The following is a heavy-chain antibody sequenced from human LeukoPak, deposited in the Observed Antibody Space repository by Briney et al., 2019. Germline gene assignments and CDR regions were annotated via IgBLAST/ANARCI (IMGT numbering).Heavy chain of an antibody. Sequence: GGSLRLSCAASGFTFSDYGMNWVRQAPGKGLEWVAVMSFDGSNKFHADSVKGRFTISRDNSKNTVYLQMNSLRAEDTAVYFCAREARRGYGYGVFNYWGQGTLVTVSS. D-gene: IGHD5-18*01. J-gene: IGHJ4*02. CDR1: GFTFSDYG. CDR2: MSFDGSNK. V-gene: IGHV3-30*03. CDR3: AREARRGYGYGVFNY.